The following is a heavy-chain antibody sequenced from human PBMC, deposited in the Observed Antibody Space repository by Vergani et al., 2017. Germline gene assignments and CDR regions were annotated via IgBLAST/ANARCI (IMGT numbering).Heavy chain of an antibody. Sequence: QVQLQQWGAGLVKPSETLSLTCTVSGGSISSSSYYWGWIRQPPGKGLEWIGSIYYSGITYDNPSLKSRVTISVDTSKNQLSLKLSSVTAADTAVYYCAGAADFDLWGRGTLVTVSS. CDR1: GGSISSSSYY. J-gene: IGHJ2*01. V-gene: IGHV4-39*07. CDR3: AGAADFDL. CDR2: IYYSGIT.